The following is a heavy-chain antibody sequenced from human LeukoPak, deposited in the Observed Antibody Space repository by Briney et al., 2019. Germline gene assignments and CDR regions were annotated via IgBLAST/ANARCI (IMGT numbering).Heavy chain of an antibody. V-gene: IGHV3-13*01. Sequence: GGSLRLSCAACGFTLSSYDMHWVRKATGKGLEWVSTIGTAGDTYYPGSVKGRFTISRENAKNSLYLQMNILKAGDTAVYYCARGGPGYYLDYWGQGTLVTVSP. CDR2: IGTAGDT. CDR3: ARGGPGYYLDY. J-gene: IGHJ4*02. CDR1: GFTLSSYD.